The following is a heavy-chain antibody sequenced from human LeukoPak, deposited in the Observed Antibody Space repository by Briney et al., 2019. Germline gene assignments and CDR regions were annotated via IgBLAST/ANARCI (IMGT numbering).Heavy chain of an antibody. CDR1: GYTFTGYY. CDR2: INANSGGT. J-gene: IGHJ6*02. V-gene: IGHV1-2*02. Sequence: ASVKVSCKASGYTFTGYYMHWVRQAPGQGLEWMGWINANSGGTNYAQKFQGRVTMTRDTSITTAYMELSRLRSDDTAVYYCARDWDIAGMDVWGQGTTVTASS. CDR3: ARDWDIAGMDV. D-gene: IGHD2-15*01.